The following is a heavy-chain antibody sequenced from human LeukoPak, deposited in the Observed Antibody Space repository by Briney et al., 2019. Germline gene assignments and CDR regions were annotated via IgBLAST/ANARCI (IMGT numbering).Heavy chain of an antibody. J-gene: IGHJ4*02. D-gene: IGHD6-13*01. Sequence: GGSLRLSCAASGFTFSSYAMSWVRQAPGKGLEWVSAISGSGGSTYYADSVKGGLTISRDNSKNTLYLQMKSLRAEDTAVYYCANGPSGVGSSWYPHDWAIDYWGQGTLVTVSS. CDR3: ANGPSGVGSSWYPHDWAIDY. CDR2: ISGSGGST. CDR1: GFTFSSYA. V-gene: IGHV3-23*01.